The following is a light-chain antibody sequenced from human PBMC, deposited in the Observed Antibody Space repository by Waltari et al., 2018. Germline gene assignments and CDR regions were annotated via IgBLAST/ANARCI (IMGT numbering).Light chain of an antibody. CDR2: DAS. CDR3: QQFHSYPLT. J-gene: IGKJ4*01. CDR1: QGISST. Sequence: AIQLTQSPSSLSASVGARITIPCRASQGISSTLAWYQQKLGKAPRLLIYDASSLQSGVPSRFSGSGSGTDFTLTISSLQPEDFATYYCQQFHSYPLTFGGGTKVEIK. V-gene: IGKV1-13*02.